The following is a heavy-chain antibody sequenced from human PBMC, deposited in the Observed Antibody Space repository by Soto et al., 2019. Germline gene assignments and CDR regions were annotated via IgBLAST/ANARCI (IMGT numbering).Heavy chain of an antibody. J-gene: IGHJ4*02. CDR2: IYYSGST. CDR3: ARRWGEALDY. D-gene: IGHD3-16*01. CDR1: GGSLSSYY. Sequence: QVQLQESGPGLVKPSETLSLTCTVSGGSLSSYYWSWIRQPPGKGLEWIGYIYYSGSTNYNPSLNSRVTISVDTSKNQFSLRLRSVTAADTAVYYCARRWGEALDYWGQGTLVTVSS. V-gene: IGHV4-59*08.